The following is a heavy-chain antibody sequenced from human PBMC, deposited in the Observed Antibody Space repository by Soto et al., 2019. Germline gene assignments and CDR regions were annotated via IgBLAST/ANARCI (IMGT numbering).Heavy chain of an antibody. CDR3: VRERTIFGVAPGGGVDV. J-gene: IGHJ6*02. CDR1: GYSISSGYY. D-gene: IGHD3-3*01. Sequence: SETLSLTCAVSGYSISSGYYWGWLRQPPGKGLEWIGSIYHGGSTYYNPSLNSRVTLSIDMTNNHVSLILNSVTAADTAVYYCVRERTIFGVAPGGGVDVWGQGTTVTVSS. V-gene: IGHV4-38-2*02. CDR2: IYHGGST.